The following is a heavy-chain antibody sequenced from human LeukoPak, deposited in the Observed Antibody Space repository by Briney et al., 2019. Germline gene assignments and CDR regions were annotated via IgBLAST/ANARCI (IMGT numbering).Heavy chain of an antibody. V-gene: IGHV1-46*01. CDR2: INPSGGRA. Sequence: ASVKVSCKASGYTFTSYYMHWVRQAPGQGLEWMGTINPSGGRATYAQKFQGRVTMTRDTSTSKVYMELSSLRSEDTAVYYCARAYNYGYHYWGQGTVVTVSS. J-gene: IGHJ4*02. CDR1: GYTFTSYY. D-gene: IGHD5-18*01. CDR3: ARAYNYGYHY.